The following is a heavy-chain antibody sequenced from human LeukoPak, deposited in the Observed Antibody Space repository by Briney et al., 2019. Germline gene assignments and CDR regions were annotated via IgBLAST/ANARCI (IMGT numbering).Heavy chain of an antibody. Sequence: ASVKVSCKASGYTFTGYYMHWVRQAPGQGLEWLGWINPNSGGTNYAQKFQGRVTMTRDTSISTAYMELSRLRSDDTAVYYCARGYCSSTSCYTAFLDYWGQGTLVTVSS. CDR1: GYTFTGYY. CDR3: ARGYCSSTSCYTAFLDY. CDR2: INPNSGGT. D-gene: IGHD2-2*02. J-gene: IGHJ4*02. V-gene: IGHV1-2*02.